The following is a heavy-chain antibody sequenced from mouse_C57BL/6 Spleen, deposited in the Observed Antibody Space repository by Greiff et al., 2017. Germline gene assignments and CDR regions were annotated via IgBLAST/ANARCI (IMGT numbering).Heavy chain of an antibody. CDR1: GYAFSSSW. CDR3: ARDGYHYFDY. Sequence: QVQLQQSGPELVKPGASVKISCKASGYAFSSSWMNWVKQRPGKGLEWIGRIYPGDGDTNYNGKFKGKATLTADKSSSTAYMQLSSLTSEDSAVYFCARDGYHYFDYWGQVTTLTVSS. V-gene: IGHV1-82*01. CDR2: IYPGDGDT. D-gene: IGHD2-3*01. J-gene: IGHJ2*01.